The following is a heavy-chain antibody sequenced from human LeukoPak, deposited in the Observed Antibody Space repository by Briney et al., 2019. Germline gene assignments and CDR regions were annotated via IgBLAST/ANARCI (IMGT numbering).Heavy chain of an antibody. CDR2: INPNSGGT. Sequence: GATVEISCKASGCTFTDYYMHWVQQAPGQGLEWMGWINPNSGGTNYAQKFQGRVTMTRDTSISTAYMELSRLRSDDTAVYYCARRSVVPAAPIDYWGQGTLVTVSS. J-gene: IGHJ4*02. V-gene: IGHV1-2*02. CDR1: GCTFTDYY. D-gene: IGHD2-2*01. CDR3: ARRSVVPAAPIDY.